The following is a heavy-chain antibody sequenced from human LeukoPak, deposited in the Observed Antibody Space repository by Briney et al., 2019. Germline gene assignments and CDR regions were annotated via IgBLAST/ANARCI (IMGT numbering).Heavy chain of an antibody. Sequence: ASVKVSCKASGYTFTGYYMHWVRQAPGRGLEWMGWINPNSGGTNYAQKFQGRVTMTRDTSISTAYMELSRLKSDDTAVYYCARDETTVAMNYFDPWGQGTLVTVSS. V-gene: IGHV1-2*02. CDR3: ARDETTVAMNYFDP. J-gene: IGHJ5*02. CDR2: INPNSGGT. CDR1: GYTFTGYY. D-gene: IGHD4-17*01.